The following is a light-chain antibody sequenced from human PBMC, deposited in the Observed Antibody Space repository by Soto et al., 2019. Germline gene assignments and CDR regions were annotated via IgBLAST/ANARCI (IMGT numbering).Light chain of an antibody. Sequence: ILLTPSPATPSFSPGEKDTLSCRASQSVGSYLAWYQQKPGQAPRLLIYDASNRATGIPARFSGSGSGTDFTLTISSLEPEDFAVYYCQQRSNWPLTFGGGTKVDIK. V-gene: IGKV3-11*01. CDR1: QSVGSY. CDR3: QQRSNWPLT. J-gene: IGKJ4*01. CDR2: DAS.